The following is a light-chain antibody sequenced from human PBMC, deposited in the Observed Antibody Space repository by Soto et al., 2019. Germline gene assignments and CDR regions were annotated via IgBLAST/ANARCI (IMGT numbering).Light chain of an antibody. CDR1: ESISSW. CDR2: TAS. J-gene: IGKJ1*01. CDR3: QQYNTYST. V-gene: IGKV1-5*03. Sequence: DIQMTQSPSTLSASVGDRGTITCRASESISSWLAWYQQKPWKATKLLIYTASSLERGVPSRFSGSGSGTEFTLTISSLQPDDFATSYCQQYNTYSTFGHGTKVEIE.